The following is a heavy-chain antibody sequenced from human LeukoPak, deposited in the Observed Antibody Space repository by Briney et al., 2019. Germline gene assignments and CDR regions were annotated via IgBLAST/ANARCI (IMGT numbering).Heavy chain of an antibody. CDR3: ARASGYNYGDYSADY. D-gene: IGHD4-17*01. Sequence: SQTLSLTCTVSGGSISSGGYYWSWIRQHPGKGLEWIGYIYYSGSTYYNPSLRSRVTISMDTSKNQFSLKLSSVTAADTAVYYCARASGYNYGDYSADYWGQGTLVTVSS. J-gene: IGHJ4*02. V-gene: IGHV4-30-4*08. CDR2: IYYSGST. CDR1: GGSISSGGYY.